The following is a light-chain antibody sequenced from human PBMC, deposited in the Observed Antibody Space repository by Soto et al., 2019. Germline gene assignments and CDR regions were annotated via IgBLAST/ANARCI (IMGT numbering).Light chain of an antibody. V-gene: IGLV4-69*01. J-gene: IGLJ3*02. Sequence: QSVLTQSPSASASLGASVKFTCTLSSGHSTYAIAWLQQQPEKGPRYLMKLNGGGSHSKGDGIPDRFSGSSSGAERYLTISSLQSDDEADYYCQTWGSGIQVFGGGTKLTVL. CDR3: QTWGSGIQV. CDR2: LNGGGSH. CDR1: SGHSTYA.